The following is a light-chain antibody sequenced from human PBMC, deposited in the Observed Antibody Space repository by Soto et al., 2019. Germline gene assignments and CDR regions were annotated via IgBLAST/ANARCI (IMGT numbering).Light chain of an antibody. Sequence: EIVLTQSPATLSLSPGERATLSCRASQSVSSYLAWYQQKPGQAPRLLIYDASNRATGIPARFSGSGSGTDFTLTISSLEPDDFAFYYCQQRRTWPPYTFGQGTKLEIK. V-gene: IGKV3-11*01. CDR2: DAS. CDR1: QSVSSY. CDR3: QQRRTWPPYT. J-gene: IGKJ2*01.